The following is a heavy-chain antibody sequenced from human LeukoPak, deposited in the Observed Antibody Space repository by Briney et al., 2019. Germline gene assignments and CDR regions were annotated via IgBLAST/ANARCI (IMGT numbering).Heavy chain of an antibody. CDR1: GGSISSDY. J-gene: IGHJ4*02. V-gene: IGHV4-59*01. D-gene: IGHD4-17*01. CDR2: IYYSGRT. CDR3: ARGGDYGDLRYFDY. Sequence: PSETLSLTCTVSGGSISSDYWSWIRQPPGKGLEWIGYIYYSGRTYYNPSLKSRITISVDTSKNQFSLKLSSVTAADTAVYYCARGGDYGDLRYFDYWGQGTLVTVSS.